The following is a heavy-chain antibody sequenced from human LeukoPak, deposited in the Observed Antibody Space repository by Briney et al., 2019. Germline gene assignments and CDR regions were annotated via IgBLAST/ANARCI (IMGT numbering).Heavy chain of an antibody. CDR3: ARDRGDGNTAFDY. CDR1: GFTFSSFW. Sequence: GGSLRLSCTASGFTFSSFWMHWVRQAPGKGLVWVSRIGVDGSSTTYADSGKGRFTFSRDNAKNTMYLQMNSLRVEDTAVYYCARDRGDGNTAFDYWGQGTLVTVSS. D-gene: IGHD5-24*01. J-gene: IGHJ4*02. CDR2: IGVDGSST. V-gene: IGHV3-74*01.